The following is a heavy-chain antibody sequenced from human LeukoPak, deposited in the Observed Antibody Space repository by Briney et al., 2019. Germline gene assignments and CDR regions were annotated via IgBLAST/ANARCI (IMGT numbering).Heavy chain of an antibody. J-gene: IGHJ4*02. CDR1: GYTFTGYY. Sequence: GASVKVSCKASGYTFTGYYMHWVRQAPGQGLEWMGWINPNSGGTNYAQKFQGRVTMTRDTSISTAYMELSRLRSDDTAVYYCARGSGYSSSWYVPPTSPDYWGQGTLVTVSS. CDR3: ARGSGYSSSWYVPPTSPDY. CDR2: INPNSGGT. D-gene: IGHD6-13*01. V-gene: IGHV1-2*02.